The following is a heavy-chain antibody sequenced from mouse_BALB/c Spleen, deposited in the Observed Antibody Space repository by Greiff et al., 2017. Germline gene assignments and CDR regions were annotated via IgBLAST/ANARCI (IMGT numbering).Heavy chain of an antibody. V-gene: IGHV5-17*02. D-gene: IGHD1-1*02. CDR3: ARSTDYGWYFDV. CDR2: ISSGSSTI. Sequence: EVMLVESGGGLVQPGGSRKLSCAASGFTFSSFGMHWVRQAPEKGLEWVAYISSGSSTIYYADTVKGRFTISRDNPKNTLFLQMTSLRSEDTAMYYCARSTDYGWYFDVWGAGTTVTVSS. J-gene: IGHJ1*01. CDR1: GFTFSSFG.